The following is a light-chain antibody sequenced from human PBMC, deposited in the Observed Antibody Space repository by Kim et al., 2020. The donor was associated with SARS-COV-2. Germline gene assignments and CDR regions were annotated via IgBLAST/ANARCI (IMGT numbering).Light chain of an antibody. V-gene: IGLV3-1*01. Sequence: SYELTQPPSVSVSPGQTASITCSGDKLGDKYACWYQQKPGQSPVLVIYQDSKRPLGIPERFSGSNSGNTATLTISGTQAMDEADYYCQAWDSGTAVFGTGTKVTVL. CDR2: QDS. CDR3: QAWDSGTAV. CDR1: KLGDKY. J-gene: IGLJ1*01.